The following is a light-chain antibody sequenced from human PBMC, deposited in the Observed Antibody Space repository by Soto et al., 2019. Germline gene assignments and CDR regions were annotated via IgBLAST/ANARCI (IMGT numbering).Light chain of an antibody. V-gene: IGKV1-39*01. J-gene: IGKJ1*01. CDR3: QQSYSTREWT. CDR2: AAS. Sequence: DIQMTQSPSSLSASVGDRVTITCRASQSISSYLNWYQQKPGKAPKLLIYAASSLQSGVPSRFSGSGSGTDFTLAISSLQPEDVATYHCQQSYSTREWTFGQGTKVEIK. CDR1: QSISSY.